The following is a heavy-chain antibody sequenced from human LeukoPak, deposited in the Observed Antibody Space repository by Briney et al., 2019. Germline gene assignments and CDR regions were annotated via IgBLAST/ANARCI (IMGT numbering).Heavy chain of an antibody. Sequence: GGSLRLSCAVSEFAFSSYYMGWVRQAPGEGLVWVSRIGTDGSDTHYADAVKGRLTISRDNAKNTLYLQMHSLRVEDTAVYYCVRLGGSSSVDYWGQGTLVTISS. D-gene: IGHD6-6*01. J-gene: IGHJ4*02. CDR2: IGTDGSDT. V-gene: IGHV3-74*01. CDR1: EFAFSSYY. CDR3: VRLGGSSSVDY.